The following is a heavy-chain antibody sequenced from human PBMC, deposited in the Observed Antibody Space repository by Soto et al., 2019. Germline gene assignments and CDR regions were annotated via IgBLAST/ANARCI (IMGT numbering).Heavy chain of an antibody. CDR3: ARGTTVTTSAPPYYYYMDV. D-gene: IGHD4-17*01. Sequence: QVQLQQWGAGLLKPSETLSLTCAVYGGSFSGYYWSWVRQPPGKGLEWMGEVNHSGSTNYNPSLKGLVNIPVDPSKRQFSLTLSPVTAADTAVYYCARGTTVTTSAPPYYYYMDVWGKGTTVTVSS. CDR1: GGSFSGYY. CDR2: VNHSGST. J-gene: IGHJ6*03. V-gene: IGHV4-34*01.